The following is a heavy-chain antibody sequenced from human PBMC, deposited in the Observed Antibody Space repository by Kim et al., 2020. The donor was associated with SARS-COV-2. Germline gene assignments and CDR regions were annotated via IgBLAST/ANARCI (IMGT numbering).Heavy chain of an antibody. D-gene: IGHD3-16*01. CDR3: ARTRGGGYYYGMDV. Sequence: ADSVKGRFTISRDNSKNTLYLQMNSLRAKETAVYYCARTRGGGYYYGMDVWGQGTTVTVSS. V-gene: IGHV3-30*07. J-gene: IGHJ6*02.